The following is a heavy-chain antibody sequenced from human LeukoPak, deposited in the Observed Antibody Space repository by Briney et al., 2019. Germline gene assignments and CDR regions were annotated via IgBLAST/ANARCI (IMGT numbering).Heavy chain of an antibody. J-gene: IGHJ4*02. D-gene: IGHD4-17*01. V-gene: IGHV3-30*18. CDR3: AKDGDPDY. CDR2: ISYHGSSQ. CDR1: GFTFSSYG. Sequence: GKSLRLSCAASGFTFSSYGMHWVRQAPGKGLEWVTVISYHGSSQYYADSVKGRFTISRDNSKNTLYLQMNSLRAEDTAVYYCAKDGDPDYWGQGTLVTVSS.